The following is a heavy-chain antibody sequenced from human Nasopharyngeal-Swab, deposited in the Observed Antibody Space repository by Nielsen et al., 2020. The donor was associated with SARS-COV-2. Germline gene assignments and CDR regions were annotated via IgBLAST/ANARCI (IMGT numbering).Heavy chain of an antibody. CDR2: IYYSGSP. D-gene: IGHD2-15*01. CDR3: ARVLTRNLVVALVLDAFDI. CDR1: GGSISSSSYY. Sequence: LRLSCTVSGGSISSSSYYWGWIRQHPGKGLEWIGYIYYSGSPYYNPSLKSRVTISVGTSKNQFSLKLSSVTAADTAVYYCARVLTRNLVVALVLDAFDIWGQGTMVTVSS. J-gene: IGHJ3*02. V-gene: IGHV4-31*03.